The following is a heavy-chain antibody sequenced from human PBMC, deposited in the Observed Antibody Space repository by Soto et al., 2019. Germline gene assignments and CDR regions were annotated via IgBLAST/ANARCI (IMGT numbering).Heavy chain of an antibody. J-gene: IGHJ4*02. CDR2: IFSNDEK. V-gene: IGHV2-26*01. Sequence: GPPLVNPTETLTLTCTVSGFSLNDARLGVSWIRQPPGRALEWLAHIFSNDEKSYSTSLYNRLTISKDTSKSQVVLTMTNMGPVDTATYFCARIQDYVWGSYPFDVWGQGSLVTVSS. D-gene: IGHD3-16*02. CDR1: GFSLNDARLG. CDR3: ARIQDYVWGSYPFDV.